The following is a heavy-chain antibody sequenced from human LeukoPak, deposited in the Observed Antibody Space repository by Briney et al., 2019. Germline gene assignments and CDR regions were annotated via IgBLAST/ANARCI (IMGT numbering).Heavy chain of an antibody. CDR3: ARGGPRCSGGSCYFGEDAFDI. D-gene: IGHD2-15*01. V-gene: IGHV3-48*04. J-gene: IGHJ3*02. CDR1: GFTFSSYA. Sequence: GGSLRLSCAASGFTFSSYAMTWVRQAPGKGLEWVSYISSSGSTIYYADSVKGRFTISRDNAKNSLYLQMNSLRAEDTAVYYCARGGPRCSGGSCYFGEDAFDIWGQGTMVTVSS. CDR2: ISSSGSTI.